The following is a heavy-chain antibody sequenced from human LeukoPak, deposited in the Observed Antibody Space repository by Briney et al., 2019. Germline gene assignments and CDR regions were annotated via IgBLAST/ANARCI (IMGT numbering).Heavy chain of an antibody. Sequence: SETLSLTCAVYGGSFSGYCRSWIRQPPGKGLEWIGEINHSGSTNYNPSLKSRVTISVDTSKNQFSLKLSSVTAADTAVYYCARNGDLIDYWGQGTLVTVSS. CDR2: INHSGST. J-gene: IGHJ4*02. CDR3: ARNGDLIDY. CDR1: GGSFSGYC. D-gene: IGHD4-17*01. V-gene: IGHV4-34*01.